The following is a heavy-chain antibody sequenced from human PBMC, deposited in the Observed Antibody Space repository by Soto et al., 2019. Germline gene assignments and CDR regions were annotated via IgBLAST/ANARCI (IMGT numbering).Heavy chain of an antibody. CDR2: IYYSGST. D-gene: IGHD1-7*01. CDR1: GGSISSSSYY. CDR3: ARQEYWNYPKNNWFDP. J-gene: IGHJ5*02. Sequence: SETLSLTCTVSGGSISSSSYYWGWIRQPPGKGLEWIGSIYYSGSTYYNPSLKSRVTISVDTSKNQFSLKLSSVTAADTAVYYCARQEYWNYPKNNWFDPWGQGTLVTVSS. V-gene: IGHV4-39*01.